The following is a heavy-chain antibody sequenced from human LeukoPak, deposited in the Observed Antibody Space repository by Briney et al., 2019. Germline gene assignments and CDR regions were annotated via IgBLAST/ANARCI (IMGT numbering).Heavy chain of an antibody. CDR2: LSGSGGST. D-gene: IGHD6-6*01. V-gene: IGHV3-23*01. J-gene: IGHJ4*02. Sequence: PGGSLRLSCAASGLTFSNYAMTWVRQAPGKGLEWVSSLSGSGGSTYYADSVKGRFTISRDNSKNTLYLEMNNLRAEDTAVYYCANSYTSSSRTPFDCWGQGTLVTVSS. CDR1: GLTFSNYA. CDR3: ANSYTSSSRTPFDC.